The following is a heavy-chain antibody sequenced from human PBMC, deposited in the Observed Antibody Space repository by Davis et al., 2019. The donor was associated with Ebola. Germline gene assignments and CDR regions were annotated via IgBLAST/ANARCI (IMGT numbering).Heavy chain of an antibody. CDR2: ISAYNGNT. CDR3: AKWAGNLRGRWELLWWVDY. D-gene: IGHD1-26*01. J-gene: IGHJ4*02. CDR1: GYTFTSYG. V-gene: IGHV1-18*01. Sequence: GGSLRLSCKGSGYTFTSYGISWVRQAPGQGLEWMGWISAYNGNTNYAQKLQGRVTMTTDTSTSTAYMELRSLRSDDTAVYYCAKWAGNLRGRWELLWWVDYWGQGTLVTVSS.